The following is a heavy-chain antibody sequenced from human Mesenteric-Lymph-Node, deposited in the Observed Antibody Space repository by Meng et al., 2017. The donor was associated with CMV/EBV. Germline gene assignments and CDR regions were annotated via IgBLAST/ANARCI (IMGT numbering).Heavy chain of an antibody. CDR2: IKGRVDGGTT. CDR3: ITDFSANSNSYYGDGAFDM. CDR1: GFTFSNAS. D-gene: IGHD4-11*01. J-gene: IGHJ3*02. V-gene: IGHV3-15*01. Sequence: GESLKISCAASGFTFSNASMSWVRQAPGKGLEWVGRIKGRVDGGTTDYAAPVKGRFTISRDDPKNTLYLQMSSLKTEDTAVYYCITDFSANSNSYYGDGAFDMWGQGTMVTVSS.